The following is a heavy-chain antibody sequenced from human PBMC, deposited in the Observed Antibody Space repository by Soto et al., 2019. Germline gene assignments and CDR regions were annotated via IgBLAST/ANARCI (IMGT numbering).Heavy chain of an antibody. V-gene: IGHV3-23*01. CDR2: ISCCGGST. CDR3: AKADGEQWLIPHLDN. CDR1: GFNFKKFA. Sequence: EVQLLASGGGVVQPGGSLRLSCEASGFNFKKFAMGWVRQAPGEGLEWVSGISCCGGSTSYADSVKGRFTLARDDSKNTLSLHLKSLRFEDTARYFCAKADGEQWLIPHLDNWGQGTLVTVS. J-gene: IGHJ4*02. D-gene: IGHD6-19*01.